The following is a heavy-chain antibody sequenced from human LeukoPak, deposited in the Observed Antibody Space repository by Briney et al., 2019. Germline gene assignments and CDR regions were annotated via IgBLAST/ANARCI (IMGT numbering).Heavy chain of an antibody. D-gene: IGHD3-16*01. Sequence: SETLSLTCAVYGGSFSGYNWNWIRQTPGKGLDWIGEINDSGTTNYNPSLRSRLTMSIDTSKKQFSLSLTSVTAADTAVYYCANTYYDPGGFSPFDYWGQGTLVTVSS. V-gene: IGHV4-34*01. CDR3: ANTYYDPGGFSPFDY. J-gene: IGHJ4*02. CDR2: INDSGTT. CDR1: GGSFSGYN.